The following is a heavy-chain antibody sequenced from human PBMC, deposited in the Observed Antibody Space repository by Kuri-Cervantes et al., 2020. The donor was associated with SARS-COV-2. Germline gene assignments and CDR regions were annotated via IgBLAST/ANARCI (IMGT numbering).Heavy chain of an antibody. CDR2: ISKDGGKK. Sequence: GESLKISCAGSGFGFSEFAMHWVRQAPGKGLEWTAVISKDGGKKYYRDSVEGRFIISRDNAKNTLGLQMNSLRPEDTAVYYCARAGLGNFYIPYWFFGMDVWGLGTTVTVSS. V-gene: IGHV3-30*03. D-gene: IGHD2-8*02. J-gene: IGHJ6*02. CDR3: ARAGLGNFYIPYWFFGMDV. CDR1: GFGFSEFA.